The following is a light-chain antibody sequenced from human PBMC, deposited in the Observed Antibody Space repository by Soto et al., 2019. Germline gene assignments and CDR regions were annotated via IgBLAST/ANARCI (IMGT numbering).Light chain of an antibody. Sequence: EIVLTQSPATLSLSPGERATLSCRASQSVSSYLAWYQQKPGQAPRLLIYDASNRATGIPARFSGSGSGTHFTLAISSLEPEYFAVYYCQQRSNWPPYTFGQGTKLEIK. CDR1: QSVSSY. CDR2: DAS. J-gene: IGKJ2*01. CDR3: QQRSNWPPYT. V-gene: IGKV3-11*01.